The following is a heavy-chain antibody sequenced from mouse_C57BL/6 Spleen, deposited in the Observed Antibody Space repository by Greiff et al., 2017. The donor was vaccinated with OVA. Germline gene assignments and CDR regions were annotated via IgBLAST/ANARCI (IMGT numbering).Heavy chain of an antibody. D-gene: IGHD2-4*01. J-gene: IGHJ3*01. CDR1: GYTFTDYY. CDR3: ARGEGDYAWFAY. CDR2: INPYNGGT. Sequence: VQLKESGPVLVKPGASVKMSCKASGYTFTDYYMNWVKQSHGTSLEWIGVINPYNGGTSYNQKFKGKATLTVDKSSSTAYMELNSLTSEDSAVYYWARGEGDYAWFAYWGQGTLVTVSA. V-gene: IGHV1-19*01.